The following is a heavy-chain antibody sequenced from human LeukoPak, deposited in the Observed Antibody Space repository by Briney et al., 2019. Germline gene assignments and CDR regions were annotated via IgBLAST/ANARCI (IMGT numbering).Heavy chain of an antibody. D-gene: IGHD3-22*01. CDR1: APTFTSYA. CDR3: AGFFYDTSGDAFDI. Sequence: VASVKVSCKASAPTFTSYAINWVRQAPGQGLEWMGGFIPIYGSPTYAQNFQGRVTYTTDEPTYTAYMELTNLKSDDTAVYFCAGFFYDTSGDAFDIWGQGTMVTVSS. J-gene: IGHJ3*02. CDR2: FIPIYGSP. V-gene: IGHV1-69*05.